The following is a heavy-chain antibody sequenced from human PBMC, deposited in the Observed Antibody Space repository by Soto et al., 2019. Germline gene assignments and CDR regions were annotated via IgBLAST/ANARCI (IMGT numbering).Heavy chain of an antibody. V-gene: IGHV1-18*01. CDR1: GYTFTSYG. J-gene: IGHJ4*02. Sequence: QVQLVQSGAEVKKPGASVKVSCKASGYTFTSYGISWVRQAPGQGLEWMGWISAYNGKTYYAQKLQGRVTMTTDTSTSTDYMELRSLRSDDTAVYYCARVYRITMVRGELSEYWGQGTLVTVSS. CDR2: ISAYNGKT. D-gene: IGHD3-10*01. CDR3: ARVYRITMVRGELSEY.